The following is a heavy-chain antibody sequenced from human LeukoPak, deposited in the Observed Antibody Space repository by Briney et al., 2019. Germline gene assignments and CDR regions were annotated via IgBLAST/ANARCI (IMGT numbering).Heavy chain of an antibody. D-gene: IGHD1-14*01. CDR2: LSGSGRDT. V-gene: IGHV3-23*01. J-gene: IGHJ6*03. CDR3: AKVRPGHSHYFYFMDV. CDR1: AFNLSRFA. Sequence: PGGSLRLSCTASAFNLSRFAMTWVRQAPGKGLEWVSSLSGSGRDTYYADSVKGRFTISRDSSKSTLFLRMNSLRVEDTAVYYCAKVRPGHSHYFYFMDVWAEGTTVTVSS.